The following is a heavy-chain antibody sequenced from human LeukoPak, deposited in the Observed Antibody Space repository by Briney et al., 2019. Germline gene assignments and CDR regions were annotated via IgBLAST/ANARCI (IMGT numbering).Heavy chain of an antibody. CDR3: ARDTVKGIAVAGGAFDI. V-gene: IGHV4-59*01. Sequence: SETLSLTCTVYGGSISSYYWSWIRQPPGKGLEWIGYIYYSGSTNYNPSLKSRVTISVDTSKNQFSLKLSSVTAADTAVYYCARDTVKGIAVAGGAFDIWGQGTMVTVSS. D-gene: IGHD6-19*01. CDR1: GGSISSYY. J-gene: IGHJ3*02. CDR2: IYYSGST.